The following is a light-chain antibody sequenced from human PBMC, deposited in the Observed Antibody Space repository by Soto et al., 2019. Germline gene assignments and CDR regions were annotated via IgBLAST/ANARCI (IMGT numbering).Light chain of an antibody. J-gene: IGKJ5*01. CDR2: GAS. CDR1: QSVSTN. CDR3: QHYVERSPIT. Sequence: IVMTQSPVTLSVSPCEIATPSCSSSQSVSTNLAWYQQKPCQAPRVLIYGASTRATGIPARFSGSGSGTEFTLTISSLQSEDFALYYCQHYVERSPITFGQGTRLEIK. V-gene: IGKV3-15*01.